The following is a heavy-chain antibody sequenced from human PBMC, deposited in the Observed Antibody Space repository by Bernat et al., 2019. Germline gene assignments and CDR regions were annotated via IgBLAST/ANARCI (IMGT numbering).Heavy chain of an antibody. CDR2: IYPGDSDT. V-gene: IGHV5-51*01. Sequence: EVQLVQSGAEVKKPGESLKISCKGSGYSCTSYWIGGVRQMPGKGLEWMGIIYPGDSDTRYSPSFHGQVTISADKSISTAYLQWSSLKASDTAMSYCARQDYGSGSYYNLAGNAFDIWGQGTMVTVSS. D-gene: IGHD3-10*01. CDR1: GYSCTSYW. J-gene: IGHJ3*02. CDR3: ARQDYGSGSYYNLAGNAFDI.